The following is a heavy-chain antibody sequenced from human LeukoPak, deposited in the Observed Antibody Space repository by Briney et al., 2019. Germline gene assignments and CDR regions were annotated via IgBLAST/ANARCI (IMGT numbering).Heavy chain of an antibody. CDR2: IYHSGST. J-gene: IGHJ4*02. D-gene: IGHD4-17*01. CDR3: ARRKYGDYGNFDY. V-gene: IGHV4-38-2*01. Sequence: SETLSLTCAVSGYSISSGYYWGWIRQPPGKGLEWIGSIYHSGSTYYNPSLKGRVTISVDTSKNQFSLKLSSVTAADTAVYYCARRKYGDYGNFDYWGQGTLVTVSS. CDR1: GYSISSGYY.